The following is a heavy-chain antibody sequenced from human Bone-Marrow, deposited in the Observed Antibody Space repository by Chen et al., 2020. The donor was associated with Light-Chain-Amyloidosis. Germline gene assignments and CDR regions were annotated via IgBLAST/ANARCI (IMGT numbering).Heavy chain of an antibody. Sequence: EVLLVESGGEVVQPGWSLRLSCTAYGFAFSTYWMHWVRQSPGKGLVSVARTNSAGTSTTYADSVKGRFTVSRDNTKNTMYLEMNSLRVEDTAVYYCARTTLRYLDYWGQGTLVTVSS. CDR2: TNSAGTST. CDR1: GFAFSTYW. CDR3: ARTTLRYLDY. D-gene: IGHD3-9*01. V-gene: IGHV3-74*01. J-gene: IGHJ4*02.